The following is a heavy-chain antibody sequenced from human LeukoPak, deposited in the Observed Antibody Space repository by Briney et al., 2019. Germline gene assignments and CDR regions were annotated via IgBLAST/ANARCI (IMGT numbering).Heavy chain of an antibody. V-gene: IGHV1-69*01. CDR1: GGTFSSYA. CDR3: ARDGRTYLRAFDI. Sequence: SVKVSCRASGGTFSSYAISWVRQAPGQGLEWMGGIIPIFGTANYAQKFQGRVTITADESTSTAYMELSSLRSEDTAVYYCARDGRTYLRAFDIWGQGTMVTVSS. D-gene: IGHD1-1*01. J-gene: IGHJ3*02. CDR2: IIPIFGTA.